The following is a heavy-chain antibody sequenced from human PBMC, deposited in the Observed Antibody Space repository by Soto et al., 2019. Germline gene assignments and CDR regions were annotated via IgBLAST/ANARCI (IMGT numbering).Heavy chain of an antibody. CDR2: IRSKTYGETI. Sequence: PGGSLRLSCSTSGFNFGDYAMSWFRQATGKGLEWIGFIRSKTYGETIEYAASVKGRFNISRDDSQSIAYLQMNSLRAEDTAVYYCAKERAYYDILTGYYIKASFDYWGQGTLVTVSS. V-gene: IGHV3-49*03. D-gene: IGHD3-9*01. CDR1: GFNFGDYA. CDR3: AKERAYYDILTGYYIKASFDY. J-gene: IGHJ4*02.